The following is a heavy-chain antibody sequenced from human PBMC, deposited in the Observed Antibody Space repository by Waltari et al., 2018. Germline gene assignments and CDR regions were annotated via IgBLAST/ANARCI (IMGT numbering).Heavy chain of an antibody. D-gene: IGHD6-13*01. CDR2: ISAYNGNT. CDR1: GYTFTSYG. Sequence: QVQLVQSGAEVKKPGASVKVSCKASGYTFTSYGISWVRQAPGQGLEWMGWISAYNGNTNYAQKLPGRVTMTTDASTSTAYMELRSLRSDDTAVYYCARDTHMSSSWYRRQNDYWGQGTLVTVSS. J-gene: IGHJ4*02. CDR3: ARDTHMSSSWYRRQNDY. V-gene: IGHV1-18*01.